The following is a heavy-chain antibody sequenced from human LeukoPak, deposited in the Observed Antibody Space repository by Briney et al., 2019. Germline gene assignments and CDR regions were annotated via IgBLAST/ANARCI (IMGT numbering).Heavy chain of an antibody. CDR1: GFTFRSYV. V-gene: IGHV3-23*01. Sequence: GASLTLSCEASGFTFRSYVMAWVRHAPEKGLEWVAGITGSSDITDYADSVKGRFTISRDNSKNTLYLQMNSLMAVDTAIYNCAKKIPGTYPFDYWGRGTLVTVSS. D-gene: IGHD1-26*01. J-gene: IGHJ4*02. CDR2: ITGSSDIT. CDR3: AKKIPGTYPFDY.